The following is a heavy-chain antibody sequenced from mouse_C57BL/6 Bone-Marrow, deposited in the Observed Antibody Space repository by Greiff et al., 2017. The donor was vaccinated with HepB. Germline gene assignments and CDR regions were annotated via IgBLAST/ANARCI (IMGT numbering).Heavy chain of an antibody. CDR2: IYPRSGNT. V-gene: IGHV1-81*01. J-gene: IGHJ3*01. CDR1: GYTFTSYG. Sequence: VQLQQSGAELARPGASVKLSCKASGYTFTSYGISWVKQRTGQGLEWIGEIYPRSGNTYYNEKFKGKATLTADKSSSTAYMQLSSLTSEDSAVYYCARWTMVTTGGFAYWGQGTLVTVSA. CDR3: ARWTMVTTGGFAY. D-gene: IGHD2-2*01.